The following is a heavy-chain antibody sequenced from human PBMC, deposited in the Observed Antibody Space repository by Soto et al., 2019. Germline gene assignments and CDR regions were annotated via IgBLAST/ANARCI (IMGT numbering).Heavy chain of an antibody. CDR1: GYTFTGYY. Sequence: GASVKVSCKASGYTFTGYYMHWVRQAPGQGLEWMGWINPNSGGTNYAQKFQGWVTMTRDTSISTAYMELSRLRSDDTAVYYCARGVNGNYSRGGFDSWGKGTLVTVSS. D-gene: IGHD1-7*01. J-gene: IGHJ5*01. V-gene: IGHV1-2*04. CDR2: INPNSGGT. CDR3: ARGVNGNYSRGGFDS.